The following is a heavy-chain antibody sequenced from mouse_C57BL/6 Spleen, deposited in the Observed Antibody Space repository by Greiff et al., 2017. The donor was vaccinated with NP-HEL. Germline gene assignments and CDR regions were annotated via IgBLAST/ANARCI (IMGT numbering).Heavy chain of an antibody. CDR1: GYTFTSYT. CDR2: INPSSGYT. CDR3: ATNWDYFDY. Sequence: VQLQQSGAELARPGASVKMSCKASGYTFTSYTMHWEKQRPGQGLEWIGYINPSSGYTKYNQKFKDKATLTADKSSSTAYMQLSSLTSEDSAVYYCATNWDYFDYWGQGTTLTVSS. D-gene: IGHD4-1*01. V-gene: IGHV1-4*01. J-gene: IGHJ2*01.